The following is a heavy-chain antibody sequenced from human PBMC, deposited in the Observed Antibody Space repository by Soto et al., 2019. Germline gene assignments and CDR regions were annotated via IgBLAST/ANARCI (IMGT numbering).Heavy chain of an antibody. CDR2: IRGRGATT. J-gene: IGHJ4*02. V-gene: IGHV3-23*01. D-gene: IGHD3-9*01. CDR3: AKDVNEDVLAGYSYY. CDR1: DFTLSSYG. Sequence: GGSLRLSCAASDFTLSSYGMTWVRQPPGKGLEWVSTIRGRGATTYYADSVKGRFTISRDDSKNTLYLQMNSLRVDDTAVYFCAKDVNEDVLAGYSYYWGQGNRVTFS.